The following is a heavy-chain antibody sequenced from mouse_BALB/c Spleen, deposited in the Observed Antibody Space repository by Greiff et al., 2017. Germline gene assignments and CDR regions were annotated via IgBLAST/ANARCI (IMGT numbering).Heavy chain of an antibody. CDR3: ARVYRYDRAWFAY. CDR2: ISYDGSN. Sequence: DVQLQESGPGLVKPSQSLSLTCSVTGYSITSGYYWNWIRQFPGNKLEWMGYISYDGSNNYNPSLKNRISITRDTSKNQFFLKLNSVTTEDTATYYCARVYRYDRAWFAYWGQGTLVTVSA. CDR1: GYSITSGYY. D-gene: IGHD2-14*01. J-gene: IGHJ3*01. V-gene: IGHV3-6*02.